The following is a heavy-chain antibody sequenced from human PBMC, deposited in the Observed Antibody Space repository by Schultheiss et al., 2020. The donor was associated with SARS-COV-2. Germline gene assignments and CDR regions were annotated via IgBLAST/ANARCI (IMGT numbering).Heavy chain of an antibody. CDR1: GFTFSNAW. Sequence: GGSLRLSCAASGFTFSNAWMNWVRQAPGKGLEWVGRIKSKTDGGTTDYAAPVKGRFTISRDDSKNTLYLQMNSLKTEDTAVYHCAKRPAYYYYYYMDVWGKGTTVTVSS. J-gene: IGHJ6*03. CDR3: AKRPAYYYYYYMDV. V-gene: IGHV3-15*07. CDR2: IKSKTDGGTT.